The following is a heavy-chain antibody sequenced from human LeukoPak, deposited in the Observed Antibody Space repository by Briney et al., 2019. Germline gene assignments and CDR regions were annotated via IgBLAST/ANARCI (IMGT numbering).Heavy chain of an antibody. CDR2: IYYSGST. J-gene: IGHJ4*02. D-gene: IGHD1-26*01. CDR3: ARGGSGSYRRTFDY. CDR1: GGSISSYY. Sequence: SETLSLTCTVSGGSISSYYWSWIRQPPGKGLEWSGYIYYSGSTNYNPSLKSRVTISVDTSKNQFSLKLSSVTAADTAVYYCARGGSGSYRRTFDYWGQGTLVTVSS. V-gene: IGHV4-59*01.